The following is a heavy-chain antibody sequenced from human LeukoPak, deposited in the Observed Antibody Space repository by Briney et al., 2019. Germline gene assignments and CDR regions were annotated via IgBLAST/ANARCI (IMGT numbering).Heavy chain of an antibody. J-gene: IGHJ3*02. V-gene: IGHV3-23*01. CDR3: ARDPNGDYIGAFDM. Sequence: GGSLRLSCTVSGFTFSNYAMTWVRQAPGKGLEWVSSIRGSDGSTHYAGSVKGRFTISRDNSKNTLFLQMSSLRGEDTAIYYCARDPNGDYIGAFDMGGPGTMVTVSS. CDR1: GFTFSNYA. D-gene: IGHD4-17*01. CDR2: IRGSDGST.